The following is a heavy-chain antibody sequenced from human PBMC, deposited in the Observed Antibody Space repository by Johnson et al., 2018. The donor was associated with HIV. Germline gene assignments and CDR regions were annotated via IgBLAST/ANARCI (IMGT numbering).Heavy chain of an antibody. CDR2: ISYDGSNK. Sequence: QVQLVESGGGVVQPGRSLRLSCAASGFTFSSYAMHWVRQAPGKGLEWVAVISYDGSNKYYADSVKGRFTISRDNSKNTMYLQMNSLRAEDTAVYYCARGRIYGAFAFDIWGQGTMVTVSS. V-gene: IGHV3-30-3*01. CDR1: GFTFSSYA. CDR3: ARGRIYGAFAFDI. J-gene: IGHJ3*02. D-gene: IGHD3-10*01.